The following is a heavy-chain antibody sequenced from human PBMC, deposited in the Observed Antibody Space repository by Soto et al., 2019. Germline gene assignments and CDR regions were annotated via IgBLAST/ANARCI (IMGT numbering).Heavy chain of an antibody. V-gene: IGHV4-59*01. D-gene: IGHD6-13*01. Sequence: SETLSLTCTVSGGSISSYYWSWIRQPPWKGLEWIGYIYYSGSTNYNPSLKSRVTISVDTSKNQFSLKLSSVTVADTAVYYCARDRSDSRYSSSWYVGESYYYYGMDVWGQGTTVTVSS. J-gene: IGHJ6*02. CDR2: IYYSGST. CDR1: GGSISSYY. CDR3: ARDRSDSRYSSSWYVGESYYYYGMDV.